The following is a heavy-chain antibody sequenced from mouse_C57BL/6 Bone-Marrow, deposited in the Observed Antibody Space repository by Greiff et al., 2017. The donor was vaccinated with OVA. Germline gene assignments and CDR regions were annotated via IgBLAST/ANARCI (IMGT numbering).Heavy chain of an antibody. Sequence: EVQLQQSGAELVKPGASVKLSCTASGFNIKDYYMHWVKQRTEQGLEWIGRIDPEDGETKYAQKFQGKGTITADTASNTAYLQLSSLTSEDTAVYYCALITTVVATNFDDWGQGTTLTVSS. CDR2: IDPEDGET. CDR3: ALITTVVATNFDD. V-gene: IGHV14-2*01. CDR1: GFNIKDYY. D-gene: IGHD1-1*01. J-gene: IGHJ2*01.